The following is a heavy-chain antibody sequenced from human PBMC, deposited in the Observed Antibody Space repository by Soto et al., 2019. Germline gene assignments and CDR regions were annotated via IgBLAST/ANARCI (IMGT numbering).Heavy chain of an antibody. Sequence: SETLSLTCAISGDRVSSNSAAWNWIRQSPSRGLEWLGRTYYRSKWYNDYAVSVKSRITINPDTSKNQFSLQLNSVTPEDTAVYYCARVGVRRSPILDAFDIWGQGTMVTVSS. CDR2: TYYRSKWYN. J-gene: IGHJ3*02. V-gene: IGHV6-1*01. D-gene: IGHD3-9*01. CDR1: GDRVSSNSAA. CDR3: ARVGVRRSPILDAFDI.